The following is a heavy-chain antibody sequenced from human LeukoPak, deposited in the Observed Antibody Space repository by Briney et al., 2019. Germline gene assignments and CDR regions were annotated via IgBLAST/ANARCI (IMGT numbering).Heavy chain of an antibody. Sequence: GGSLRLSCAASGFTFSSYGMHWVRQAPGKGLEWVAVISYDGSNKYYADSVEGRFTISRDNSKNTLYLQMNSLRAEDTAVYYCAKAQLLWFGELSYWGQGTLVTVSS. CDR2: ISYDGSNK. CDR3: AKAQLLWFGELSY. V-gene: IGHV3-30*18. J-gene: IGHJ4*02. CDR1: GFTFSSYG. D-gene: IGHD3-10*01.